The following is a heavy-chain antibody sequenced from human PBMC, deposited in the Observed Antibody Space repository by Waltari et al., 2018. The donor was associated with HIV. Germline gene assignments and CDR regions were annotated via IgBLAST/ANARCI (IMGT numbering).Heavy chain of an antibody. Sequence: QLQLQESGPGLVKPSETLSLTCTVSGGSISSSSYYWGWIRQPPGKGLEWIGSIYYSGITYDNPSLKCRVTISVDTSKNQFSLKLSSVTAADTAVYYCASHLEFDYWGQGTLVTVSS. CDR3: ASHLEFDY. V-gene: IGHV4-39*01. CDR1: GGSISSSSYY. CDR2: IYYSGIT. J-gene: IGHJ4*02.